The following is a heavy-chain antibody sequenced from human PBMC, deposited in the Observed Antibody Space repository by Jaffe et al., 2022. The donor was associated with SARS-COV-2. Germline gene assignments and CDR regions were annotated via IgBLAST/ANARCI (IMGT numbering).Heavy chain of an antibody. Sequence: QVQLQESGPGLVKPSQTLSLTCTVSGGSISSGSYYWSWIRQPAGKGLEWIGRIYTSGSTNYNPSLKSRVTISVDTSKNQFSLKLSSVTAADTAVYYCAREGGAYDSSGRYLYFDYWGQGTLVTVSS. D-gene: IGHD3-22*01. J-gene: IGHJ4*02. CDR1: GGSISSGSYY. V-gene: IGHV4-61*02. CDR2: IYTSGST. CDR3: AREGGAYDSSGRYLYFDY.